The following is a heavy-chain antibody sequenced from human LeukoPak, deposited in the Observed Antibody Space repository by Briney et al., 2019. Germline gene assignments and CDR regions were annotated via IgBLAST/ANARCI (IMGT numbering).Heavy chain of an antibody. D-gene: IGHD6-13*01. Sequence: VASVKVSCKTSGYTFTDYYLHWVRQAPGQGLEWMGRIDPNSGGTNYAQKFQVRVTVTRDTSISTVYMELSGLRSDDTAVYYCARVPGPYTTSRFDYWGQGILVTVSS. V-gene: IGHV1-2*02. CDR2: IDPNSGGT. CDR1: GYTFTDYY. CDR3: ARVPGPYTTSRFDY. J-gene: IGHJ4*02.